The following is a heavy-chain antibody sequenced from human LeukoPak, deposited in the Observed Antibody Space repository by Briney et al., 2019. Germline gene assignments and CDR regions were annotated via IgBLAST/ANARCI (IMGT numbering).Heavy chain of an antibody. CDR3: ARADERGYSYGYNYYYMDV. D-gene: IGHD5-18*01. CDR2: MNPNSGNT. V-gene: IGHV1-8*01. J-gene: IGHJ6*03. CDR1: GYTFTSYD. Sequence: ASVKVSCKASGYTFTSYDINWVRQATGQGLEWMGWMNPNSGNTGYAQKFQGRVTMTRNTSISTAYMELSSLRSEDTAVYYCARADERGYSYGYNYYYMDVWGKGTTVTVSS.